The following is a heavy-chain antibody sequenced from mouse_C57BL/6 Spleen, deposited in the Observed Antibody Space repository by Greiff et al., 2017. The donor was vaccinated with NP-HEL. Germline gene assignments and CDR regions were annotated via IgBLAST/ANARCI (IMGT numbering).Heavy chain of an antibody. Sequence: QVQLQQSGPGLVQPSQSLSITCTVSGFSLTSYGVHWVRQSPGKGLEWLGVIWSGGSTDYKAAFISRLSISKNNTKSQVFYKMNSLQADDTAIYYCARNKGTRYFDVWGTGTTVTVSS. D-gene: IGHD2-14*01. CDR2: IWSGGST. CDR3: ARNKGTRYFDV. J-gene: IGHJ1*03. V-gene: IGHV2-2*01. CDR1: GFSLTSYG.